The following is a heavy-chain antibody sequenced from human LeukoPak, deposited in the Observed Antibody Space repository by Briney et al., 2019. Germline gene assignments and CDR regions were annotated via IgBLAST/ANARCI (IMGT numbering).Heavy chain of an antibody. CDR1: GYSFTSYW. Sequence: LGESLKISCKSSGYSFTSYWIAWVRQMPGKGLEWMGILYPGDSDTRYSPSFQGQVTISADKSISTAYLQWSSLKASDTAMYYCARGTIYCTNGVCYDDYYYMDVWGKGTTVTVSS. CDR2: LYPGDSDT. J-gene: IGHJ6*03. V-gene: IGHV5-51*01. CDR3: ARGTIYCTNGVCYDDYYYMDV. D-gene: IGHD2-8*01.